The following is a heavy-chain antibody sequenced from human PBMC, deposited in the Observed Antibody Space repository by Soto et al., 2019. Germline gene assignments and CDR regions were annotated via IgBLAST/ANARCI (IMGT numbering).Heavy chain of an antibody. J-gene: IGHJ5*02. CDR3: TTRRRVVPAAPSWFDP. Sequence: GGSLRLSCAASGFTFSNAWMSWVRQAPGKGLEWVGRIKSKTDGGTTDYAAPVKGRFTISRDDSKNTLYLQMNSLKTEDTVVYYCTTRRRVVPAAPSWFDPWGQGTLVTVSS. CDR2: IKSKTDGGTT. CDR1: GFTFSNAW. V-gene: IGHV3-15*01. D-gene: IGHD2-2*01.